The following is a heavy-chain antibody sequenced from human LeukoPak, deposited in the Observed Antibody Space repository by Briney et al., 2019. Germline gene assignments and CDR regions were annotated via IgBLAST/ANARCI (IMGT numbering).Heavy chain of an antibody. CDR1: GFAFSSYA. V-gene: IGHV3-23*01. CDR2: ISGSGGST. J-gene: IGHJ6*03. Sequence: AGGSLRLSCAASGFAFSSYAMSWVRQAPGKGLEWVSAISGSGGSTYYADSVKGRFTISRDNSKNTLYLQMNSLRAEDTAVYYCAKVKTAAGHYYYYYMDVWGKGTTVTVSS. CDR3: AKVKTAAGHYYYYYMDV. D-gene: IGHD6-13*01.